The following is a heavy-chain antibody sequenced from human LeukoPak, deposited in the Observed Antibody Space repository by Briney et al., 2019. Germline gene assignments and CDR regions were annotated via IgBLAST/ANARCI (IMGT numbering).Heavy chain of an antibody. CDR2: IIPTLGIA. CDR3: ARDNSDVLTSAAAGTTVFDP. Sequence: GASVKVSCKASGYTFTHHGISWVRQAPGQGLEWMGRIIPTLGIANYAQKFQGRVTITADKSTSTAYMELSSLRSEDTAVYYCARDNSDVLTSAAAGTTVFDPWGQGTLVTVSS. V-gene: IGHV1-69*04. D-gene: IGHD6-13*01. J-gene: IGHJ5*02. CDR1: GYTFTHHG.